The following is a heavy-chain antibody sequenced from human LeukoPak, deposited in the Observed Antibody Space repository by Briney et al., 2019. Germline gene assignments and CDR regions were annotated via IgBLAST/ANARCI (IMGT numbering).Heavy chain of an antibody. CDR2: MNPNSGNT. CDR1: GYTFTSYD. V-gene: IGHV1-8*01. J-gene: IGHJ4*02. CDR3: AIGCSYGPYYFDY. D-gene: IGHD5-18*01. Sequence: ASVKVSCKASGYTFTSYDINWVRQATGQGLEWMGWMNPNSGNTGYAQKFQSSVTMTRNTSISTAYMELSSLRSEDRAVYYFAIGCSYGPYYFDYWGQGTLVTVSS.